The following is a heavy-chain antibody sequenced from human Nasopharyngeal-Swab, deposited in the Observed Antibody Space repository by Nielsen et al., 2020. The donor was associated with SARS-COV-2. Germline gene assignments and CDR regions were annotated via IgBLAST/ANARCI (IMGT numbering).Heavy chain of an antibody. Sequence: GGSLTLYCAASGFSFRDSAMHWVRQAPGKGLERVAVIWYDGSEKYYVDSVKGRFTISRDNSKNTLYLQMNSLRAEDTAVYYCARDPPFSGWTLESWGQGTLVTVSS. V-gene: IGHV3-33*01. CDR2: IWYDGSEK. CDR1: GFSFRDSA. D-gene: IGHD6-25*01. CDR3: ARDPPFSGWTLES. J-gene: IGHJ4*02.